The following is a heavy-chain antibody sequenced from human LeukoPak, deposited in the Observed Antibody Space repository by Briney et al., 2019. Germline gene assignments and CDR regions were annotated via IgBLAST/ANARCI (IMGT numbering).Heavy chain of an antibody. Sequence: GALRLSCAASGFTFSSYWMSWVRQAPGKGLEWVANIKQDGSEKYYVDSVKGRFTISRDNAKNSLYLQMNSLRAEDTAVYYCAKADYSTTYFDYWGQGTLVTVSS. D-gene: IGHD4-11*01. CDR3: AKADYSTTYFDY. V-gene: IGHV3-7*01. CDR2: IKQDGSEK. J-gene: IGHJ4*02. CDR1: GFTFSSYW.